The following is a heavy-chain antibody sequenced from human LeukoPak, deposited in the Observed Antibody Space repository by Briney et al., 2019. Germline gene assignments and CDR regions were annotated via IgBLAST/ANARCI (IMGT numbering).Heavy chain of an antibody. CDR2: ISYDGSNK. J-gene: IGHJ6*04. Sequence: PGGSLRLSCAASGFTFSSYCMHWVRQAPGKGLEWVAVISYDGSNKYYADSVKGRFTISRDNSKNTLYLQMNSLRAEDTAVYYCAKGGYGDYADYYYYGMDVWGKGTTVTVSS. CDR1: GFTFSSYC. V-gene: IGHV3-30*18. D-gene: IGHD4-17*01. CDR3: AKGGYGDYADYYYYGMDV.